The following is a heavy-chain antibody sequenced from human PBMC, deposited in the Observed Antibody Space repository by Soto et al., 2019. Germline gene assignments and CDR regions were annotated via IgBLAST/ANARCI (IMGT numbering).Heavy chain of an antibody. CDR3: VRDGSKTLRDWFDP. V-gene: IGHV4-4*07. CDR2: VYATGTT. J-gene: IGHJ5*02. D-gene: IGHD3-10*01. CDR1: GGSISKFY. Sequence: PSETLSLTCSVSGGSISKFYWSWIRKTAVKGLEWMGRVYATGTTDYNPSLRSRVAMSVDISRKTFSLRLTSVTAAYTGMYYCVRDGSKTLRDWFDPWGQGKLVTVSS.